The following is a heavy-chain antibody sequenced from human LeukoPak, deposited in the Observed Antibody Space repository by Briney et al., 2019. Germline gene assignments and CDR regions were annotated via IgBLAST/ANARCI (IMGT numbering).Heavy chain of an antibody. Sequence: EPSETLSLTCTVSGGSISSGDYYWSWIRQPPGRGLEWIGYIYYSGSTYYNPSLKSRVATSVDTSKNQFSLKLSSVAAADTAVYYCARGDSNFDYWGQGTLVTVSS. V-gene: IGHV4-30-4*01. CDR3: ARGDSNFDY. CDR2: IYYSGST. CDR1: GGSISSGDYY. D-gene: IGHD4-11*01. J-gene: IGHJ4*02.